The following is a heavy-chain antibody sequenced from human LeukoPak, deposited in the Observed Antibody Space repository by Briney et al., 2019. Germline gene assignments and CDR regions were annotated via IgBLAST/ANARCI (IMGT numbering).Heavy chain of an antibody. D-gene: IGHD3-22*01. CDR3: ARVPNLYYYDSIGYAH. Sequence: PSETLSLTCAVYGGSFSGYYWSWIRQPPGKGLEWIGEINHSGSTNYNPSLKSRVTISVDTSKNQFSLKLSSVTAAATAVYYCARVPNLYYYDSIGYAHWGQGTLVNVSS. J-gene: IGHJ4*02. CDR1: GGSFSGYY. CDR2: INHSGST. V-gene: IGHV4-34*01.